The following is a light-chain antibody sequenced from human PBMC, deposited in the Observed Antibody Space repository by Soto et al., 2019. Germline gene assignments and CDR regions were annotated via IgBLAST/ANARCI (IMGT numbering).Light chain of an antibody. Sequence: DIQMTQSPFTLSASVGDRVTITCRASQNIRSWLAWYQQKPGKAPELLIYSASGLESGVPSRFSGSGSGTEFTLTISSLQPDDFATYYCQEYNGNSGLTFGGGTKVEIK. CDR1: QNIRSW. CDR3: QEYNGNSGLT. J-gene: IGKJ4*01. CDR2: SAS. V-gene: IGKV1-5*03.